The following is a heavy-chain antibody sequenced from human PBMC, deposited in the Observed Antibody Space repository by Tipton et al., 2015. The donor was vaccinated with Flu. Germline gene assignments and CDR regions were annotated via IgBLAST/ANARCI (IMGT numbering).Heavy chain of an antibody. Sequence: TLSLTCAVYGGSFSGYYWSWIRQPPGKGLEWIGEINHSGSTNYNPSLKSRVTITVDTSKNQFSLKLSSVTAADTAVYYCARGRITMGRGVIIKGEFDYWGQGPLVTGSS. V-gene: IGHV4-34*01. CDR3: ARGRITMGRGVIIKGEFDY. CDR2: INHSGST. CDR1: GGSFSGYY. J-gene: IGHJ4*02. D-gene: IGHD3-10*01.